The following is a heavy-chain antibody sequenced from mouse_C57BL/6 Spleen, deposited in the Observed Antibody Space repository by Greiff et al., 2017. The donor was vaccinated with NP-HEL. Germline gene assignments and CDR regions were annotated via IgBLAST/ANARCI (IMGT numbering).Heavy chain of an antibody. CDR3: ASDYGSSYGYFDV. CDR2: ISSGSSTF. V-gene: IGHV5-17*01. D-gene: IGHD1-1*01. J-gene: IGHJ1*03. CDR1: GFTFSDYG. Sequence: EVMLVESGGGLVKPGGSLKLSCAASGFTFSDYGMHWVRQAPEKGLEWVAYISSGSSTFYYADTVKGRFTISRDNAKNTLFLQMTSLMSEDTAIYYCASDYGSSYGYFDVWGTGTTVTVSS.